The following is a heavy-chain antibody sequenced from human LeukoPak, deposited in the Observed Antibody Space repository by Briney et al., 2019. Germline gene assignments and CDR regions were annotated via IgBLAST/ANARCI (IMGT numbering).Heavy chain of an antibody. CDR3: ARGHKTTIFGVVIIRGVWFDP. V-gene: IGHV1-2*06. D-gene: IGHD3-3*01. CDR1: GYTFTGYY. Sequence: ASVKVSCKASGYTFTGYYMHWVRQAPGQGLEWMGRINPNSGGTNYAQKFQGRVTMTRDTSISTAYMELSSLRSEDTAVYYCARGHKTTIFGVVIIRGVWFDPWGQGTLVTVSS. CDR2: INPNSGGT. J-gene: IGHJ5*02.